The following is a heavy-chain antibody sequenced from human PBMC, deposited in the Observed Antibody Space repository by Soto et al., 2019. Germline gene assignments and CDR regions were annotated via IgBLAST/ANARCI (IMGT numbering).Heavy chain of an antibody. D-gene: IGHD2-15*01. CDR3: ARTVFRDIVVVVDDIPVRYYGMDV. CDR2: IIPIFGTA. CDR1: GGTFSSYA. V-gene: IGHV1-69*13. Sequence: GASVKVSCKASGGTFSSYAISWVRQAPGQGLEWMGGIIPIFGTANYAQKFQGRVTITADESTSTAYMELSSLRSEDTAVYYCARTVFRDIVVVVDDIPVRYYGMDVWGQGTTVTVSS. J-gene: IGHJ6*02.